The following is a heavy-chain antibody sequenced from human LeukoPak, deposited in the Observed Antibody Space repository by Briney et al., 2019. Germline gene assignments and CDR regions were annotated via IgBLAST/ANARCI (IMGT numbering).Heavy chain of an antibody. Sequence: PSETLSLTCAVYGGSFSAYYWSWIRQPPGKGLEWIGEINHSGSTNYNPSLKSRVTLSADTYKNQFSLKVRSVTAADTAVYFCARGGHCTSTDCYNWFDPWGQGTLVIVSS. J-gene: IGHJ5*02. CDR3: ARGGHCTSTDCYNWFDP. D-gene: IGHD2-2*01. CDR2: INHSGST. V-gene: IGHV4-34*01. CDR1: GGSFSAYY.